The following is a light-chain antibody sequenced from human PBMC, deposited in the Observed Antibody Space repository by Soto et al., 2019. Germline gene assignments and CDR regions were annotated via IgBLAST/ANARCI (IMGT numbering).Light chain of an antibody. CDR1: QSVSNSY. CDR3: HQYAMSPFT. CDR2: DAY. V-gene: IGKV3-20*01. Sequence: EIVLTQSPGTLSLSPGERATLSCRASQSVSNSYLAWYQQKLGQAPRLLIYDAYIRVTGIPDRFSGSGSGTDFTLNISRLEPVDFAVYYCHQYAMSPFTFGPGTKVDSK. J-gene: IGKJ3*01.